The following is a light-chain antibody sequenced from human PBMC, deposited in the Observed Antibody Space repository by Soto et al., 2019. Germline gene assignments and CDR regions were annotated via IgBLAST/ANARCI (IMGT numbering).Light chain of an antibody. CDR1: SSDIGGYNY. J-gene: IGLJ1*01. CDR2: DVS. V-gene: IGLV2-14*01. Sequence: QSALTQPASVFGSPGQSITISCTGTSSDIGGYNYVSWYQQYPGKAPKVMIYDVSNRPSGVSNRFSGSKSGNTASLTISGLQAEDEADYYCSSYTSSSTLYVFGTGTKLTVL. CDR3: SSYTSSSTLYV.